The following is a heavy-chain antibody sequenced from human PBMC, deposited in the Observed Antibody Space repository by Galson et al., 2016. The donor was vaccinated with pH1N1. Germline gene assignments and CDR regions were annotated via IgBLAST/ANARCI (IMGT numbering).Heavy chain of an antibody. V-gene: IGHV3-7*01. CDR3: VRLVDDAVTGYPLHFDF. CDR2: IKRDASEK. D-gene: IGHD3-9*01. CDR1: GFTFSGFW. J-gene: IGHJ4*02. Sequence: SLRLSCAASGFTFSGFWMSWVRQAPAKGPEWVASIKRDASEKYYLDSAKGRWTISRDNVKNSLFLQLNNLRVDDTAVYYCVRLVDDAVTGYPLHFDFWGQGALVTV.